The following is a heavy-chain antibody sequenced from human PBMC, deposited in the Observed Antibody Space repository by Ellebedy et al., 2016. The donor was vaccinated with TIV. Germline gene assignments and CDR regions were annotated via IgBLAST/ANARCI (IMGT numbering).Heavy chain of an antibody. J-gene: IGHJ4*02. V-gene: IGHV3-23*01. D-gene: IGHD3-16*01. CDR3: AKATYYGPGRARCPFDY. CDR2: ITGAGDST. Sequence: PGGSLRLSCAASGFTFSSYAMSWVRQAPGKGLEWVSAITGAGDSTYYTDSVKGRFTISRDNSKNTLYLQLNNVRAEDTAIYFCAKATYYGPGRARCPFDYWGQGTLVTVSS. CDR1: GFTFSSYA.